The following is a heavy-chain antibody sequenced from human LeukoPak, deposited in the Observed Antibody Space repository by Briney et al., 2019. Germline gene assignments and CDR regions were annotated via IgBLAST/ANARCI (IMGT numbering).Heavy chain of an antibody. CDR1: GYTFTSYG. V-gene: IGHV1-18*01. Sequence: ASVKVSCKASGYTFTSYGISWVRQAPGQGLEWMGWISAYNGNTNYAQKLQGRVTMTTDTSTSTAYMELSRLRSDDTAVYYCARFGTYYYGSGAVGYFDYWGQGTLVTVSS. D-gene: IGHD3-10*01. CDR3: ARFGTYYYGSGAVGYFDY. J-gene: IGHJ4*02. CDR2: ISAYNGNT.